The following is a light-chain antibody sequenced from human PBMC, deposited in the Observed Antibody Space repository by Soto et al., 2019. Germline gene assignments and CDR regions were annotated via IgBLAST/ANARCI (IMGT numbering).Light chain of an antibody. J-gene: IGKJ1*01. CDR3: QQYGVSPRT. Sequence: QLPDTLCVSPGERPTLSCRASQSVSRYLAWYQQKPGQGPRLLIYGASSRATGTPDRFSGSGSGTDFTLTINRQQSEDFVLYYCQQYGVSPRTLGEGPKVDI. V-gene: IGKV3-20*01. CDR2: GAS. CDR1: QSVSRY.